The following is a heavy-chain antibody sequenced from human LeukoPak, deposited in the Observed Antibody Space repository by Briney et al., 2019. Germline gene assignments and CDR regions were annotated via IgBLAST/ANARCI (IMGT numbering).Heavy chain of an antibody. J-gene: IGHJ6*03. Sequence: GGSLRLSCAASGFTFDDYTMHWVRQAPGKGLEWVANIKEDGGEKYYVDSVKGRFTMSRDNAKNSLYLQMNSLRAEDTAVYYCARCSNAYYYYMDVWGKGTTVTVSS. V-gene: IGHV3-7*01. CDR2: IKEDGGEK. CDR1: GFTFDDYT. D-gene: IGHD2-8*01. CDR3: ARCSNAYYYYMDV.